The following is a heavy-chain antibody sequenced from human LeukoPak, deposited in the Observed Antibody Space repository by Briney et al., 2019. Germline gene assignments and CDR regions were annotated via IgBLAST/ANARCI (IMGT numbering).Heavy chain of an antibody. Sequence: PSETLSLTCTVSGVSISSSDYYWGWIRQPPGKGLEWIGSIYYSGRTYYNPPLKSRVTISEDTSKNQFSLKLSSVTAADTAVYYCARHRTAINRYGPYDAFDIRGPGTMVTVSS. CDR1: GVSISSSDYY. CDR3: ARHRTAINRYGPYDAFDI. J-gene: IGHJ3*02. CDR2: IYYSGRT. D-gene: IGHD5-18*01. V-gene: IGHV4-39*01.